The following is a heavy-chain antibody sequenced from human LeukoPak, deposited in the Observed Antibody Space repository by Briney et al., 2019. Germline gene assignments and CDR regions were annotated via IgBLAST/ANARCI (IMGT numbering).Heavy chain of an antibody. CDR1: GGTFSSYA. Sequence: SVKVSCKASGGTFSSYAISWVRQAPGQGLEWMGRIIPILGIANYAQKFQGRVTITADKSTSTAYMELSSPRSEDTAVYYCARVPYYYDSSGYYTAFDIWGQGTMVTVSS. D-gene: IGHD3-22*01. J-gene: IGHJ3*02. CDR2: IIPILGIA. V-gene: IGHV1-69*04. CDR3: ARVPYYYDSSGYYTAFDI.